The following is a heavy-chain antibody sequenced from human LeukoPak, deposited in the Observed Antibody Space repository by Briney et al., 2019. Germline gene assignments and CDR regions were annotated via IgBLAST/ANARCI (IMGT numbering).Heavy chain of an antibody. Sequence: GGSLRLSCAASGFTFSSYAMHWVRQAPGKGLEWVAVISYDGSNKYYADSVKGRFTISRDNSKNSLYLQMNSLRAEDTAVYYCARDPIVAHGNWFDPWGQGTLVTVSS. J-gene: IGHJ5*02. CDR1: GFTFSSYA. CDR3: ARDPIVAHGNWFDP. V-gene: IGHV3-30*04. CDR2: ISYDGSNK. D-gene: IGHD3-22*01.